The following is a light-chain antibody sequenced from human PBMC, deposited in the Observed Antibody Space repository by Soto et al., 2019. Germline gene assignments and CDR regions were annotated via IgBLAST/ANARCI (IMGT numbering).Light chain of an antibody. V-gene: IGLV4-69*01. CDR3: QTWGTGSVV. CDR2: INSDGSH. CDR1: SGHSTYA. Sequence: QLVLTQSPSASASLGASVKLTCTLNSGHSTYAIAWHQQQPERGPRYLMKINSDGSHSLGDGIPDRFSGSSSGAERYLTISSLQSEDEADYYCQTWGTGSVVFGGGTKVTVL. J-gene: IGLJ2*01.